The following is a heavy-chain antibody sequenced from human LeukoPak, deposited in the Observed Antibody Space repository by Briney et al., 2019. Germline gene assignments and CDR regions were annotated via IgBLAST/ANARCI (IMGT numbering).Heavy chain of an antibody. Sequence: TGGSLRLSCAASGFTFSSSGMHWVRQAPGKGLVWVSLINSDGNDTNYADSVKGRFTISRDNVKNTLYLQMNSLRAEDTAVYYCASRIPSVSSSFWGQGTLVTVSS. CDR2: INSDGNDT. CDR3: ASRIPSVSSSF. J-gene: IGHJ4*02. CDR1: GFTFSSSG. D-gene: IGHD3-22*01. V-gene: IGHV3-74*01.